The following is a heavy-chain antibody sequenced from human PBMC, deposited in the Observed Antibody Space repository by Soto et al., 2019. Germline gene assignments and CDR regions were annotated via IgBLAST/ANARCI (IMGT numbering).Heavy chain of an antibody. Sequence: QVQLVESGGGLVKPGGSLRLSCAASGFTFSDHYMNWIRQAPGKGLEWVSYISRSSTTIQYADSVKGRFTISRDNAKNSLYLQMNSLRAEDTAVYYCARDHRWRWHDSWGQGTLVTVSS. D-gene: IGHD3-16*02. J-gene: IGHJ4*02. CDR3: ARDHRWRWHDS. CDR1: GFTFSDHY. V-gene: IGHV3-11*01. CDR2: ISRSSTTI.